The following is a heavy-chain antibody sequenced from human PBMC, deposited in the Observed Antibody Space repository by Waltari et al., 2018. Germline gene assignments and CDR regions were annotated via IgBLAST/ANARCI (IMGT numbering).Heavy chain of an antibody. J-gene: IGHJ5*02. Sequence: QVQLQESGPGLVKPSETLSLTCTVSGGSISSYYWRWIRQPAGKGLEWIGRIYTSGSTNYNPSPKSRVTMSVDTSTNQFSLKLSSVTAADTAVYYCARDRSGSVLRFLEWLSHPIWFDPWGQGTLVTVSS. CDR3: ARDRSGSVLRFLEWLSHPIWFDP. CDR2: IYTSGST. CDR1: GGSISSYY. D-gene: IGHD3-3*01. V-gene: IGHV4-4*07.